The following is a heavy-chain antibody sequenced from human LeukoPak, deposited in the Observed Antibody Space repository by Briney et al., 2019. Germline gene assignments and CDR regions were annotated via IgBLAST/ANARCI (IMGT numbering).Heavy chain of an antibody. J-gene: IGHJ1*01. CDR2: IQQHGSET. D-gene: IGHD2-2*01. CDR1: GFIFSNYW. CDR3: ATYSSSNGREFQY. V-gene: IGHV3-7*01. Sequence: GGSLRLSCEGSGFIFSNYWMRWVRQAPGKGLEWVANIQQHGSETYYGDSVKGRFTISIDNAKNSLYLQMNSLRAEDTAMYYCATYSSSNGREFQYWGQGTLVTVSS.